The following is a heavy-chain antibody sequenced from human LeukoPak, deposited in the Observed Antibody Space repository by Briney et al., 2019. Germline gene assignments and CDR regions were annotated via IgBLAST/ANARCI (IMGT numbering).Heavy chain of an antibody. D-gene: IGHD3-3*01. CDR3: ARMLRYYDFWSGAYDS. J-gene: IGHJ4*02. V-gene: IGHV1-18*01. Sequence: GASVKVSCEASGYTFTTFGISSVRPAPGRGLEWMGWITTDKGNTNYAQKFQGRVTLTTDTSTRTAYMELRSLRSDDTAVYFCARMLRYYDFWSGAYDSWGQGTLVIVSS. CDR1: GYTFTTFG. CDR2: ITTDKGNT.